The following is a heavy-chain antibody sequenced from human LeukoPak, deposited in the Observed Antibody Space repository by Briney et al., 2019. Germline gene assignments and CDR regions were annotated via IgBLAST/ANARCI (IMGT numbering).Heavy chain of an antibody. J-gene: IGHJ3*02. CDR1: GFTFSSYG. V-gene: IGHV3-33*01. CDR3: ARERQRKSAFDI. Sequence: PGGSLRLSCAASGFTFSSYGMHWVRQAPGKGLEWVAVIWYDGSNKYYAGSVKGRFTISRDNSKNTLYLQMNSLRAEDTAVYYCARERQRKSAFDIWGQGTMVTVSS. CDR2: IWYDGSNK.